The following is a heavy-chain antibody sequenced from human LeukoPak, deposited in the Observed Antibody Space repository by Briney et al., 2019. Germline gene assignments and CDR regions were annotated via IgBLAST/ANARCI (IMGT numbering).Heavy chain of an antibody. CDR3: AAGEDYVALDYFDY. V-gene: IGHV4-59*01. J-gene: IGHJ4*02. D-gene: IGHD4-17*01. Sequence: SETLSLTCTVSGGPISSYYWSWIRQPPGKGLEWIGYIYYSGSTNYNPSLKSRVTISVDTSKNQFSLKLSSVTAADTAVYYCAAGEDYVALDYFDYRGQGTLVTVSS. CDR1: GGPISSYY. CDR2: IYYSGST.